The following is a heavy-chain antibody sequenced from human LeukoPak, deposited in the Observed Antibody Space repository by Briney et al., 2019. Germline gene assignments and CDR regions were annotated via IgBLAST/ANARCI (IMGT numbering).Heavy chain of an antibody. V-gene: IGHV3-23*01. CDR1: GFTFSSYA. D-gene: IGHD3-10*01. CDR3: AKDYYGSGRYPSGAFDI. J-gene: IGHJ3*02. CDR2: FSGSGGST. Sequence: PGGSLRLSCAASGFTFSSYAMSWVRQAPGRGLEWVSAFSGSGGSTYYADSVKGRFTISRDNSKNTLYLQMNSLRAEDTAVYYCAKDYYGSGRYPSGAFDIWGQGTMVTVSS.